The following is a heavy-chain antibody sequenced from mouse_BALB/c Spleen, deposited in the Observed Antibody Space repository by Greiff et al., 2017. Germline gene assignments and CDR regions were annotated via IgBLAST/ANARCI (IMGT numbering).Heavy chain of an antibody. D-gene: IGHD2-3*01. CDR2: ISSGGST. Sequence: EVQGVESGGGLVKPGGSLKLSCAASGFTFSSYAMSWVRQTPEKRLEWVASISSGGSTYYPDSVKGRFTISRDNARNILYLQMSSLRSEDTAMYYCARGRWLLRDYAMDYWGQGTSVTVSS. CDR1: GFTFSSYA. CDR3: ARGRWLLRDYAMDY. V-gene: IGHV5-6-5*01. J-gene: IGHJ4*01.